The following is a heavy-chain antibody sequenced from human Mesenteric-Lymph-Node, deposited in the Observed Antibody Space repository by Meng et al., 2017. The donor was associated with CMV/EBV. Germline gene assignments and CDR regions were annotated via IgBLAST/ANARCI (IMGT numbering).Heavy chain of an antibody. CDR1: GFAFSTYS. D-gene: IGHD3-3*01. V-gene: IGHV3-48*04. J-gene: IGHJ3*02. Sequence: GESLKISCASSGFAFSTYSMHWVRQAPGKGLEWVSYISSTINTVHYADSVKGRFTISRDNAKNSLYLQMNSLRAEDTAVYYCARAQDLDSYDFWKRAFDIWGQGTVVTVSS. CDR3: ARAQDLDSYDFWKRAFDI. CDR2: ISSTINTV.